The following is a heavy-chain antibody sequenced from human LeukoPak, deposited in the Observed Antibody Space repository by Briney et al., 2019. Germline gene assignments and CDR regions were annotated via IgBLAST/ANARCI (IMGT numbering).Heavy chain of an antibody. Sequence: GKSLKISCKGSGYSFTSYWISWVRQMPGKGLEWMGRIDPSDSYTNYSPSFQGHVTISADKSTSTAYLQWSSLKASDTAMYYCARHEGSSASGTDYYYGMDVWGQGTTVTVSS. D-gene: IGHD6-6*01. CDR2: IDPSDSYT. V-gene: IGHV5-10-1*01. CDR3: ARHEGSSASGTDYYYGMDV. J-gene: IGHJ6*02. CDR1: GYSFTSYW.